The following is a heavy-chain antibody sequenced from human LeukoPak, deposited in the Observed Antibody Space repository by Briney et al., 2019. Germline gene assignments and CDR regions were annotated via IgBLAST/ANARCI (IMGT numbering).Heavy chain of an antibody. V-gene: IGHV3-9*01. Sequence: GRSLRLSCAASGFTFEDYAMHWLRPAPGKGLKWVSGISWNSGNIGYADSVKGRFTISRDNAKNSLYLQMNSLRAEDRAVYYCAKDGSVGGAWPCYNSVGVWGQGTTVTVSS. J-gene: IGHJ6*02. CDR2: ISWNSGNI. CDR1: GFTFEDYA. D-gene: IGHD1-26*01. CDR3: AKDGSVGGAWPCYNSVGV.